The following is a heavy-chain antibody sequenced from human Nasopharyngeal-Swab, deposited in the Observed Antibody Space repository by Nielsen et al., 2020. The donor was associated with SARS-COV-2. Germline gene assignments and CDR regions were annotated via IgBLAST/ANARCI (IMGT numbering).Heavy chain of an antibody. Sequence: GESLKISCAASGFTFSSYGMHWVRQAPGQGLEWVAVISYDGSNKYYADSVKGRFTISRDNSKNTLYLQMNSLRAEDTAVYYCARDWGGTLWYWGQGTLVTVSS. CDR1: GFTFSSYG. V-gene: IGHV3-30*03. CDR3: ARDWGGTLWY. D-gene: IGHD2-21*01. CDR2: ISYDGSNK. J-gene: IGHJ4*02.